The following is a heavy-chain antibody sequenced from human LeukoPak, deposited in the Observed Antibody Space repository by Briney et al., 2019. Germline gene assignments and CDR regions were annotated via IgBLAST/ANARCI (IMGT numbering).Heavy chain of an antibody. Sequence: SETLSLTCTVSGGSISSYYWSWIRQPPGKGLEWIGYIYYSGSTNYNPSLKSRVTISVDTSKNQFSLKLSSVTAADTAVYYCARYVPTGATWFGPWGQGTLVTVSS. V-gene: IGHV4-59*01. CDR1: GGSISSYY. D-gene: IGHD1-26*01. J-gene: IGHJ5*02. CDR3: ARYVPTGATWFGP. CDR2: IYYSGST.